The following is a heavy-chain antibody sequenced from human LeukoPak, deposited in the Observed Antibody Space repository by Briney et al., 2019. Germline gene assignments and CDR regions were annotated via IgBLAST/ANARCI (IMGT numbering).Heavy chain of an antibody. D-gene: IGHD3-10*01. J-gene: IGHJ6*03. CDR3: ARNPMVEYYYYMDV. CDR1: GASISSYY. Sequence: SETLSLTCTVSGASISSYYWSWIRQPAGKGLEWIGRIYTSGSTNYNPSLKSRVTMSVDTSKNQFSLKLSSVTAADTAVYYCARNPMVEYYYYMDVWGKGTTVTVSS. CDR2: IYTSGST. V-gene: IGHV4-4*07.